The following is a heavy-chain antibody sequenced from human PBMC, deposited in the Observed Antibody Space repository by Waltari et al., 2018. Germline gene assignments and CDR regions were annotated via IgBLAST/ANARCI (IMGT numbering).Heavy chain of an antibody. D-gene: IGHD5-12*01. V-gene: IGHV3-23*01. Sequence: EEQLLESGGGQVQPGGSLRLSCEVSGFPFNTYAMSWVRQTPGKWLEWISSISGTGASTYYADSVKGRLTISRDNSKNKLYLQMDSLRTEDTAMYYCVKNSGYTNSWRDLWGQGTLVTVSS. CDR1: GFPFNTYA. J-gene: IGHJ4*02. CDR3: VKNSGYTNSWRDL. CDR2: ISGTGAST.